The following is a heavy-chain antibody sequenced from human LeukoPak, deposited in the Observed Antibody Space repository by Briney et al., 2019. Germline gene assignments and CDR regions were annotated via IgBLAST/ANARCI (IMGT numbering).Heavy chain of an antibody. Sequence: GGSLRLSCAASGFTFSSYAMSWVRQAPGKGLEWVSAISGSGGSTYYADSVKGRFTISRDNSKNTLYLQMNSLRAEDTAVYYCAKHPHYYYYYYMDVWGKGTTVTVSS. CDR3: AKHPHYYYYYYMDV. J-gene: IGHJ6*03. V-gene: IGHV3-23*01. CDR2: ISGSGGST. CDR1: GFTFSSYA.